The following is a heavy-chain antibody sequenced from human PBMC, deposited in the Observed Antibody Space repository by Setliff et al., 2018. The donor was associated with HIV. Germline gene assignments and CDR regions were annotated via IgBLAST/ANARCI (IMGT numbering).Heavy chain of an antibody. CDR3: AREYSEAAPHFDS. V-gene: IGHV3-7*05. Sequence: PGGSLRLSCAASGFTLNRYWMSWVRQAPGKGLEWVANIKQDGSEIHYVDSVKGRFTISRDNAKNSLYLQMNTLGAEDTAFYYCAREYSEAAPHFDSWGQGTLVAVSS. J-gene: IGHJ5*01. D-gene: IGHD6-6*01. CDR2: IKQDGSEI. CDR1: GFTLNRYW.